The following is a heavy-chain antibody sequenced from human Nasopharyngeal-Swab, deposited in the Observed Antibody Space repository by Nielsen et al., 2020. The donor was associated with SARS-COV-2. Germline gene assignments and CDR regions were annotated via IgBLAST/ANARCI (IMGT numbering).Heavy chain of an antibody. D-gene: IGHD5-18*01. Sequence: GESLKISCTGSGYTFGNYAISWVRQAPGQGLEWVSTVDYDGVRTHYADSVEGRFIISRDNSKNTVYLQIKSLGVEDAAVYYCATWMTAHFDYWGQGTLVT. V-gene: IGHV3-23*01. CDR1: GYTFGNYA. CDR2: VDYDGVRT. CDR3: ATWMTAHFDY. J-gene: IGHJ4*02.